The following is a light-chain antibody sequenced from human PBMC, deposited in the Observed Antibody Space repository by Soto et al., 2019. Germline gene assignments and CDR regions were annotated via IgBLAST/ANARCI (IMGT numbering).Light chain of an antibody. J-gene: IGKJ2*01. CDR1: QNIRDF. V-gene: IGKV1-39*01. CDR3: QQTYDTPYT. CDR2: VAS. Sequence: DIQMTQSPSSLSASVGDRVSITCRASQNIRDFLNWYQQKPGKAPQLLIYVASNLESGVPSRFSGSGSGTDYTLTFSSLRPEDFATYYCQQTYDTPYTFGQGTNLES.